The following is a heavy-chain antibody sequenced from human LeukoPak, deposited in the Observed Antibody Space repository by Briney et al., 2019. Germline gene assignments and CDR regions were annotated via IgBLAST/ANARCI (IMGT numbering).Heavy chain of an antibody. CDR1: GGSITVYY. Sequence: SETLSLTCTVSGGSITVYYWNWIRQTPGKGLEWDGYISSGGSSNYNPSLTSRVTMSINTSKNQLNLKLSSVTAADTAVYYCARLPSDYIDVWGKGTTVTVSS. CDR3: ARLPSDYIDV. V-gene: IGHV4-4*09. CDR2: ISSGGSS. J-gene: IGHJ6*03. D-gene: IGHD2-2*01.